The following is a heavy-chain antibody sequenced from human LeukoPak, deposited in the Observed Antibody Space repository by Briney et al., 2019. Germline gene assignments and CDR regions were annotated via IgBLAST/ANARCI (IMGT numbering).Heavy chain of an antibody. J-gene: IGHJ4*02. V-gene: IGHV4-38-2*01. CDR2: IYHSGST. CDR3: ARRLSSSWYDDYFDY. Sequence: SETLSLTCAVSGYSISSGYYWGWIRQPPGKGLEWIGSIYHSGSTYYNPSLKSRVTISVDTPKNQFSLKLSSVTAADTAVYYCARRLSSSWYDDYFDYWGQGTLVTVSS. CDR1: GYSISSGYY. D-gene: IGHD6-13*01.